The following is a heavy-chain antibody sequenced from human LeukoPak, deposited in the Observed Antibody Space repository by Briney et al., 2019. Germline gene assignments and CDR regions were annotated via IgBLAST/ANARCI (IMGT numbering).Heavy chain of an antibody. CDR2: MNPNTGNT. Sequence: GASVRVSCKASGYTFSDHDVNWVRQAPGQGLDWMGWMNPNTGNTGYAQNLQGRVTMTRTNSITTAYMELSGLTSDDTAVYYCARGGGGEYLDWFDFWGQGTLVIVSS. V-gene: IGHV1-8*01. D-gene: IGHD4-17*01. J-gene: IGHJ5*01. CDR3: ARGGGGEYLDWFDF. CDR1: GYTFSDHD.